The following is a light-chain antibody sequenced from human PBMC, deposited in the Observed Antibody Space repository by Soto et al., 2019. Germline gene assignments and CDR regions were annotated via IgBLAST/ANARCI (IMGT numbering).Light chain of an antibody. CDR3: CSHAGSSTYV. CDR2: EVS. Sequence: SELSRPGSMCRSRGQSNTISYTGTSSDVGSYNPVYWYQQHPGKDPKLMIYEVSKRPSGVSNRFSGSKSGNTASLTISWLQAEDEADYYCCSHAGSSTYVFGTGTKVTVL. V-gene: IGLV2-23*02. J-gene: IGLJ1*01. CDR1: SSDVGSYNP.